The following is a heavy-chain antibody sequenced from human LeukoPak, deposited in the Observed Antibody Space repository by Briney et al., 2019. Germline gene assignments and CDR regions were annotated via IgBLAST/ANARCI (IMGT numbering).Heavy chain of an antibody. CDR2: VYYSGST. CDR1: GGSISSYY. V-gene: IGHV4-59*01. D-gene: IGHD2-8*01. CDR3: ARESIGYCTNGVCYTSGWFDP. J-gene: IGHJ5*02. Sequence: SETLSLTCTVSGGSISSYYWSWIRQPPGKGLEWIGYVYYSGSTNYNPSLKSRVTTSVDTSKNQFSLKLSSVTAADTAVYYCARESIGYCTNGVCYTSGWFDPWGQGTLVTVSS.